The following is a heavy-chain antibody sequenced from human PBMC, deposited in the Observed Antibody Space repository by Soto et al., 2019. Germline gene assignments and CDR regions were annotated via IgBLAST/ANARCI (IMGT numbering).Heavy chain of an antibody. CDR1: GETFTSYE. CDR2: MNPNSGNT. Sequence: ASAKVSCEASGETFTSYEINWVRKATGQGFEYLGWMNPNSGNTGYVKKFQGRVTMTRDTSMSTAYMELSSLRSEDTAVYYCARDLVLVPAGLPRGRSTDIYYYYGMDVWGQGTTVTVSS. CDR3: ARDLVLVPAGLPRGRSTDIYYYYGMDV. J-gene: IGHJ6*02. V-gene: IGHV1-8*01. D-gene: IGHD2-2*01.